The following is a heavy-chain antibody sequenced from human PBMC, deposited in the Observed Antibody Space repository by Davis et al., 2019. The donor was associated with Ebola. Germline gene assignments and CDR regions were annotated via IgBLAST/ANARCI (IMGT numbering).Heavy chain of an antibody. J-gene: IGHJ4*02. CDR3: ARASITIFGVVLPLDY. Sequence: PSETLSLTCAVYGGSFSGYYWSWIRQPPGKGLEWIGEINHSGSTNYNPSLKSRVTISVDTSKNQFSLKLSSVTAADTAVYYCARASITIFGVVLPLDYWGQGTLVTVSS. V-gene: IGHV4-34*01. CDR1: GGSFSGYY. D-gene: IGHD3-3*01. CDR2: INHSGST.